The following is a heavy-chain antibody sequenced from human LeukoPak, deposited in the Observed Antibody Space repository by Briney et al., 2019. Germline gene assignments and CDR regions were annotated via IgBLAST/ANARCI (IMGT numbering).Heavy chain of an antibody. CDR3: AKDPRGSYYYFDY. J-gene: IGHJ4*02. CDR2: ISGSGGST. D-gene: IGHD1-26*01. V-gene: IGHV3-23*01. CDR1: GFTFSSYA. Sequence: GGSLRLSCAASGFTFSSYAMSWVRQAPGKGLEWVSAISGSGGSTYYADSVKGRFTISRDNSKNTLYQQVNSLRAEDTAVYYCAKDPRGSYYYFDYWGQGTLVTVSS.